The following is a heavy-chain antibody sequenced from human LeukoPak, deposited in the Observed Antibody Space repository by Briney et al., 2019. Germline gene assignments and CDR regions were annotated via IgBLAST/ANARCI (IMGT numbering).Heavy chain of an antibody. V-gene: IGHV1-18*01. CDR2: ISTYNGNT. Sequence: ASVKVSCKASGGTFSSYAINWVRQAPGQRPEWMGWISTYNGNTKYALKFQDRVTLTRDTSTTTAYMELRSLTSDDRAVYYCTRASFDHWGQGTLVIVSS. CDR1: GGTFSSYA. CDR3: TRASFDH. J-gene: IGHJ4*02.